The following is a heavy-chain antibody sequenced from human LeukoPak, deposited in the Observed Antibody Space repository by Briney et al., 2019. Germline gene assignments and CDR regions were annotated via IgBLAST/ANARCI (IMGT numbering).Heavy chain of an antibody. V-gene: IGHV3-48*03. Sequence: GGSLRLSCAASRFTFSSYAMLWVRQAPGKGLEWVSYISSSGSTIYYADSVKGRFTISRDNAKNSLYLQMNSLRAEDTAVYYCARDEVDYYYYYMDVWGKGTTVTISS. CDR1: RFTFSSYA. CDR3: ARDEVDYYYYYMDV. J-gene: IGHJ6*03. CDR2: ISSSGSTI.